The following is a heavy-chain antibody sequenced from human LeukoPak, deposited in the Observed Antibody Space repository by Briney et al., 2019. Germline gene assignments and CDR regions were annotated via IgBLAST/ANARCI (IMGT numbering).Heavy chain of an antibody. V-gene: IGHV3-15*01. Sequence: GGSLRLSCAASGLTFSSHWMHWVRQAPGKGLEWVGRIRRKTDGETTDHAAPVKGRFTISRDDSKNTLYLQMNSLKTEDTAVYYCVTDLVIKGYFDYWGQGALVTVSS. CDR2: IRRKTDGETT. J-gene: IGHJ4*02. CDR3: VTDLVIKGYFDY. CDR1: GLTFSSHW. D-gene: IGHD2-21*01.